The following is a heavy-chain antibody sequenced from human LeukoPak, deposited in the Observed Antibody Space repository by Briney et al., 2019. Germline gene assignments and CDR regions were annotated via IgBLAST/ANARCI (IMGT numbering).Heavy chain of an antibody. CDR2: IYHSGST. CDR1: SGSISSGGYS. J-gene: IGHJ4*02. Sequence: SETLSLTCAVSSGSISSGGYSWSWVRQPPGKGLEWIGYIYHSGSTYYNPSLKSRVTISVDTSKNQFSLKLSSVTAADTAVYYCARDPVYWGQGTLVTVSS. CDR3: ARDPVY. V-gene: IGHV4-30-2*01.